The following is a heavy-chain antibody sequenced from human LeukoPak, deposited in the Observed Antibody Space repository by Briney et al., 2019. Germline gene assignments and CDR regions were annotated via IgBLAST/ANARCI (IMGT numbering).Heavy chain of an antibody. CDR2: MRYDGSNK. D-gene: IGHD2-15*01. J-gene: IGHJ4*02. CDR3: AKDRYIHRYCSGGSCLFDY. Sequence: PGGSLRLSCAASGFTFSSYGMHWVRQAPGKGLEWVAFMRYDGSNKYYADSVKGRFTISRDNSKNTLYLQMNSLRAEDTAVYYCAKDRYIHRYCSGGSCLFDYWGQGTLVTVSS. V-gene: IGHV3-30*02. CDR1: GFTFSSYG.